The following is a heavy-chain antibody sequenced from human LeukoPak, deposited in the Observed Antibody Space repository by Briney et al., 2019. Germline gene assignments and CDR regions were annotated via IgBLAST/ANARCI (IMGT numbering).Heavy chain of an antibody. Sequence: GGSLRLSCAASGFTFSSYSMNWVHQAPGKGLEWVSYISSSSSTIYYADSVKGRFTISRDNAKNSLYLQMNSLRAEDTAVYYCAKDRGFIALYYFDYWGQGTLVTVSS. CDR3: AKDRGFIALYYFDY. J-gene: IGHJ4*02. V-gene: IGHV3-48*04. CDR2: ISSSSSTI. D-gene: IGHD3-10*01. CDR1: GFTFSSYS.